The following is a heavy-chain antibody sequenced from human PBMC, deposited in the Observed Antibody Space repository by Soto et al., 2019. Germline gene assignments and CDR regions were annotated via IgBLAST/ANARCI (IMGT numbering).Heavy chain of an antibody. D-gene: IGHD2-15*01. J-gene: IGHJ4*02. V-gene: IGHV4-39*01. Sequence: SETLSLTCTVSGGSISSSSYYWGWIRQPPGKGLEWIGSIYYSGSTYYNPSLKSRVTISVDTSKNQFSLKLSSVTAADTAVYYCARLRQSSTAAPYCFDYWGQGTLVTVSS. CDR2: IYYSGST. CDR1: GGSISSSSYY. CDR3: ARLRQSSTAAPYCFDY.